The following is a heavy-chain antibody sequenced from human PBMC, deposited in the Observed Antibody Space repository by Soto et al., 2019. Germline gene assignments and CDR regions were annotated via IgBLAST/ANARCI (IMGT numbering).Heavy chain of an antibody. V-gene: IGHV4-34*01. CDR2: INHSRST. CDR3: ARRGTVTTYEMGTDFAS. J-gene: IGHJ4*02. D-gene: IGHD4-17*01. CDR1: GGSFSGYY. Sequence: SETLSLTCGVYGGSFSGYYWSWIRQPQGNGLEWIGDINHSRSTTSTPSLKSRVTISVDTSKNQFSLKLSSVTAADTAVYYFARRGTVTTYEMGTDFASWGQGTLVTVSS.